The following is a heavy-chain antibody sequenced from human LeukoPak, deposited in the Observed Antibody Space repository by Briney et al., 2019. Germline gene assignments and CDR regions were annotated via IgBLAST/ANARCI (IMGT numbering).Heavy chain of an antibody. CDR2: ISGSGGST. Sequence: GGSLRLSCAASGFTFTSYAMSWVRQAPGKGLEWVTLISGSGGSTYYADSVKGRFIISRDNSKNTLSLQMSSLRAEDTAVYYCVRELVVGPAEYFQHWGQGTLVTVSS. CDR3: VRELVVGPAEYFQH. D-gene: IGHD2-8*02. J-gene: IGHJ1*01. V-gene: IGHV3-23*01. CDR1: GFTFTSYA.